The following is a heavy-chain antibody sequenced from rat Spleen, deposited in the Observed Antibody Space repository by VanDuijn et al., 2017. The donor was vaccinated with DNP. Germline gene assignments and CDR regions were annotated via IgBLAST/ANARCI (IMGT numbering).Heavy chain of an antibody. Sequence: EVQLVESGGGLVQSGRSLKLSCAASGFTFSDYNMAWVRQAPKKGLGWVAYIRYDGGGTKYADSVKGRFTISRDNAKNTLYLQMNSLRSEDMATYYCVRWNSGHFDYWGQGVMVPVSS. J-gene: IGHJ2*01. D-gene: IGHD4-3*01. CDR2: IRYDGGGT. CDR1: GFTFSDYN. V-gene: IGHV5-22*01. CDR3: VRWNSGHFDY.